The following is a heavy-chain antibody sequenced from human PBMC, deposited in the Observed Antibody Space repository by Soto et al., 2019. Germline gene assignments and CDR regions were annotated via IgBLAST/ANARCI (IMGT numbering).Heavy chain of an antibody. V-gene: IGHV4-34*01. CDR2: INHSGST. J-gene: IGHJ6*02. CDR3: ARGPIQLWSQLSYYYYYGMDV. CDR1: GGSFSGYY. D-gene: IGHD5-18*01. Sequence: SETLSLTCAVYGGSFSGYYWSWIRQPPGKGLEWIGEINHSGSTNYNPSLKSRVTISVDTSKNQFSLKLSSVTAADTAVYYCARGPIQLWSQLSYYYYYGMDVWGQGTTVTVS.